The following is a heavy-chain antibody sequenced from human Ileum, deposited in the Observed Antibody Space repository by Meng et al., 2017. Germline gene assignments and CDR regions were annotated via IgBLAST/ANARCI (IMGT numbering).Heavy chain of an antibody. V-gene: IGHV4-4*02. CDR1: GGSISISNW. CDR3: ASLRYNWNYSANY. CDR2: IYHSGST. J-gene: IGHJ4*02. D-gene: IGHD1-7*01. Sequence: QVPRTEAGPGLGTPSGTLSLPCAVSGGSISISNWWSWVRQPPGKGLEWIGEIYHSGSTNYNPSLKSRVTISVDKSKNQFSLKLSSVTAADTAVYYCASLRYNWNYSANYWGQGTLVTVSS.